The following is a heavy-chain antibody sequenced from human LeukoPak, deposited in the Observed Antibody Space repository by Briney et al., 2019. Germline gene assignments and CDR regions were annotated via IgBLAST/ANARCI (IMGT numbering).Heavy chain of an antibody. V-gene: IGHV3-21*01. CDR3: ARVGPWVNPDYHYYYMDV. CDR2: ISSSGSYI. D-gene: IGHD1-14*01. Sequence: GGSLRLSCAASRFTFSSYSMNWVRQAPGKGLEWVSSISSSGSYIYYADSVKGRFTIFRDNAKNSLYLQMNSLRAEDTAVYYCARVGPWVNPDYHYYYMDVWGKGTTVTVSS. J-gene: IGHJ6*03. CDR1: RFTFSSYS.